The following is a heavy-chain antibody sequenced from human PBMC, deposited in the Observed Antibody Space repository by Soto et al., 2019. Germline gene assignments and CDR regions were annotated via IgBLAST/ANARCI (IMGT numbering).Heavy chain of an antibody. Sequence: SETLSLTCTVSGASISSGGYYWSWIRQHPGKGLEWIGNIYYSGKTYYNPSLKSRVTISLDTSENQFSLELSCVTAADTSVYYCARGYCSSSSCHRSAWFVPWGQGTLVTVSS. CDR1: GASISSGGYY. CDR3: ARGYCSSSSCHRSAWFVP. V-gene: IGHV4-31*03. D-gene: IGHD2-2*01. J-gene: IGHJ5*02. CDR2: IYYSGKT.